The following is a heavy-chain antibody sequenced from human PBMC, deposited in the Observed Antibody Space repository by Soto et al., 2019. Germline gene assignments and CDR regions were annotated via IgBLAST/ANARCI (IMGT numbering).Heavy chain of an antibody. CDR1: GFTFSGSA. CDR2: IRSKANSYAT. D-gene: IGHD1-26*01. V-gene: IGHV3-73*02. CDR3: TRRATDYYGMDV. Sequence: EVQLVESRGGLVQPGGSLKLSCAASGFTFSGSAMHWVRQASRKGLEWVGRIRSKANSYATAYAASVKGRFTISRDDSKNTAYLQMNSLKTEDTAVYYCTRRATDYYGMDVWGQGTTVTVSS. J-gene: IGHJ6*02.